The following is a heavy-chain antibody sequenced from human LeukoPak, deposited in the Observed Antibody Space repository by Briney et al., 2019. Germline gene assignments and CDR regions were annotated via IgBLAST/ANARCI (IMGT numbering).Heavy chain of an antibody. Sequence: SGGSLRLSCAASGFTFGSYAMSWVRQAPGKGLEWVSAISGSGGSTYYADSVKGRFTISRDNSKNTLYLQMNSLRAEDTAVYYCAKELAVAGTFDYWGQGTPVTVSS. CDR2: ISGSGGST. V-gene: IGHV3-23*01. J-gene: IGHJ4*02. CDR1: GFTFGSYA. CDR3: AKELAVAGTFDY. D-gene: IGHD6-19*01.